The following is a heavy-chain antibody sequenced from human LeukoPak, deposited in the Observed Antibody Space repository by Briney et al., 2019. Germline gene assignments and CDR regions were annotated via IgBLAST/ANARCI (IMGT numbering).Heavy chain of an antibody. J-gene: IGHJ4*02. V-gene: IGHV3-11*01. D-gene: IGHD4-23*01. CDR2: IGDSGSGG. CDR3: SRIKYGGNSGYHFDY. Sequence: GGSLRLSCAASGFTFSDYYMSWIRQAPGKRLEWVSTIGDSGSGGSYADSVRGRFTISRDNSKNIVYLQMHSLRVDDSAVYYCSRIKYGGNSGYHFDYWGQGTLVTVSS. CDR1: GFTFSDYY.